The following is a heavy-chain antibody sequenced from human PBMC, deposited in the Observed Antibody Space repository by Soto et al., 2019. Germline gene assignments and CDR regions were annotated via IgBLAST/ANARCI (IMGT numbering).Heavy chain of an antibody. CDR3: ATSDIVVVPAAHNNYYYYGMDV. CDR2: IYYSGST. D-gene: IGHD2-2*01. V-gene: IGHV4-31*03. J-gene: IGHJ6*01. CDR1: GGSISSGGYY. Sequence: SETLSLTCTVSGGSISSGGYYWSWIRQHPGKGLEGIGYIYYSGSTYYNPSLKSRVTISVDTSKNQFSLKLSSVTAADTAVYYCATSDIVVVPAAHNNYYYYGMDVWGQGT.